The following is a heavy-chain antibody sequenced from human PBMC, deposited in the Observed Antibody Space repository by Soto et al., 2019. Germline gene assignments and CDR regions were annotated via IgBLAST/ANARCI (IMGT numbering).Heavy chain of an antibody. CDR1: GDSVSSNSAA. Sequence: SQTLSLTCAISGDSVSSNSAAWNWIRQSPSRGLEWLGRTYYRSKWYNDYAVSVKSRITINPDTSKNQFSLQLNSVTPEDTAVYYCGRERDNWNYVGYYYGMDVWGQGTTVTVSS. CDR3: GRERDNWNYVGYYYGMDV. V-gene: IGHV6-1*01. CDR2: TYYRSKWYN. J-gene: IGHJ6*02. D-gene: IGHD1-7*01.